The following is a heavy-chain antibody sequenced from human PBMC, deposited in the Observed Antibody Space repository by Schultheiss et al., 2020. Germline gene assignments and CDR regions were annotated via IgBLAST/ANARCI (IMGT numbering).Heavy chain of an antibody. CDR3: VKDGVSDWYGEFEY. Sequence: GGSLRLSCVASGFTLSSYSMNWVRQAPGKGLEWVSSITSSSSYIHYADSVKGRFTISRDNAENSLYLEMNSLRAEDTAVYYCVKDGVSDWYGEFEYWGQGTLVTVSS. D-gene: IGHD6-19*01. J-gene: IGHJ4*02. V-gene: IGHV3-21*01. CDR2: ITSSSSYI. CDR1: GFTLSSYS.